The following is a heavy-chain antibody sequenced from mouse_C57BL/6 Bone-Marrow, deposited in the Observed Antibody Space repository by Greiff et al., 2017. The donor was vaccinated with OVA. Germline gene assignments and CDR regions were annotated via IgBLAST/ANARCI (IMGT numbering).Heavy chain of an antibody. D-gene: IGHD2-3*01. Sequence: VQLKESGGDLVKPGGSLKLSCAASGFTFSSYGMSWVRQPPDTSLEWVATLSSGGGYTYYPDSVKGRFTISRDNATNTLYLQMSSLKSEDTAMYYCARRGWLLPYWYFDVWGTGTTVTVSS. V-gene: IGHV5-6*01. CDR2: LSSGGGYT. CDR3: ARRGWLLPYWYFDV. J-gene: IGHJ1*03. CDR1: GFTFSSYG.